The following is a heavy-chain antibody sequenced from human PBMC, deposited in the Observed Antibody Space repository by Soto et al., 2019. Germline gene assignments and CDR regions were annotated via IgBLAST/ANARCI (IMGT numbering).Heavy chain of an antibody. CDR2: IHLIGST. Sequence: PSATLSLTCTVSGLSLTGYYWSWMQKPPGKGLEWFGNIHLIGSTFYNPSLKSRVSISVDTSKNQFSLKLSSVTAADTAVYFCVRGVLSWGQGTLVTVS. D-gene: IGHD3-10*01. J-gene: IGHJ5*02. CDR3: VRGVLS. CDR1: GLSLTGYY. V-gene: IGHV4-59*06.